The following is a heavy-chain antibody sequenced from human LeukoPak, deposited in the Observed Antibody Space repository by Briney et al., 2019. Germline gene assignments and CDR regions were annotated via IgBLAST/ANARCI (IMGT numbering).Heavy chain of an antibody. Sequence: PGGSLRLSCAASGFTFSSYGMHWVRQAPGKGLEWVAFIRYDGSNKYYADSVKGRFTISRDNSKNTLYLQMNSLRAEDTAVYYCARVLGGDYVDYFDYWGQGTLVTVSS. CDR1: GFTFSSYG. V-gene: IGHV3-30*02. D-gene: IGHD4-17*01. J-gene: IGHJ4*02. CDR3: ARVLGGDYVDYFDY. CDR2: IRYDGSNK.